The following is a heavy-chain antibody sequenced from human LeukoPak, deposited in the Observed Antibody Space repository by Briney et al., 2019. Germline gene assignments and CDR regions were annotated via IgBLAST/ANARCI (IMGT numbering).Heavy chain of an antibody. Sequence: ASVKVSCKASGYTFTGSYMHWVRQAPGQGLEWVGWINLNNGGTNHAQKFQGRVTMTSDTSISTAYMELSSLRFDDTAVYYCAGNGGGSGRWGDNWFDPWGQGTLVTVSS. D-gene: IGHD3-10*01. CDR3: AGNGGGSGRWGDNWFDP. CDR1: GYTFTGSY. V-gene: IGHV1-2*02. CDR2: INLNNGGT. J-gene: IGHJ5*02.